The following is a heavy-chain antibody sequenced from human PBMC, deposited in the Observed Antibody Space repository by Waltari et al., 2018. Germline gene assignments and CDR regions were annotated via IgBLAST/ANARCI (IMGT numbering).Heavy chain of an antibody. CDR2: IYYIGST. CDR3: ARGVLGDLSPYFDY. D-gene: IGHD3-16*02. Sequence: QVQLQESGPGLVKPSQTLSLTCTVSGGSISSGAYYWSWIRHHPGKGLEWIGYIYYIGSTYYNPSLESRITISLDTSKNQVSLKLSSVTAADTAVYYCARGVLGDLSPYFDYWGQGILVTVSS. J-gene: IGHJ4*02. V-gene: IGHV4-31*03. CDR1: GGSISSGAYY.